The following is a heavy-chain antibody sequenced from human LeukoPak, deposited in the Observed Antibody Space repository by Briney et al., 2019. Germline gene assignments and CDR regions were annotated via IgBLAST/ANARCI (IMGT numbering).Heavy chain of an antibody. CDR2: IYYSGST. D-gene: IGHD6-13*01. Sequence: SETLSLTCTVSGASVSNNNYYWGWIRQPPGKGLEWIASIYYSGSTYYNPSLKSRVTISVDTSKNQFSLKLSSVTAADTAVYYCARDRHRGGAAAGPFNWFDPWGQGTLVTVSS. J-gene: IGHJ5*02. CDR1: GASVSNNNYY. CDR3: ARDRHRGGAAAGPFNWFDP. V-gene: IGHV4-39*07.